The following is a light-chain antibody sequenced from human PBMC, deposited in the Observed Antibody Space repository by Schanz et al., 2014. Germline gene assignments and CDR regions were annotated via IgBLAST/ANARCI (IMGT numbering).Light chain of an antibody. J-gene: IGLJ3*02. CDR1: SSDVGGYNL. V-gene: IGLV2-23*01. CDR3: CSYAGSFTWM. CDR2: EGT. Sequence: QSALTQPASVSGSPGQSITISCTGTSSDVGGYNLVSWYQQHPGKAPKLMIFEGTQRPSGVSNRFSGSKSGNTASLTISGRQAEDEADYYCCSYAGSFTWMFGGGTKLTVL.